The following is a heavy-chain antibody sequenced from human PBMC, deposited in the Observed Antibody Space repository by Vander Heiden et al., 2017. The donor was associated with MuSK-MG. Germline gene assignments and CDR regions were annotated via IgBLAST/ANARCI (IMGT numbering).Heavy chain of an antibody. CDR1: GFTFSSYA. V-gene: IGHV3-23*01. Sequence: EVQLLESGGGLVQPGGSLRLSCAASGFTFSSYAMPWVRQAPGKGLEWVSSSGGGTYYADSVKGRFTISRDNSKNTLYLQMNSLRAEDTAVYYCTKGSVEAWRPFDYWGQGTLVTVSS. CDR2: SGGGT. CDR3: TKGSVEAWRPFDY. D-gene: IGHD6-25*01. J-gene: IGHJ4*02.